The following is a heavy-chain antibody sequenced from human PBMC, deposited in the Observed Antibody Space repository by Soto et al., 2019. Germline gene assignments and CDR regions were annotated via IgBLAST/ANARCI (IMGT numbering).Heavy chain of an antibody. CDR2: IKRDGSEG. Sequence: PGGSLRLSCVASGFTLSSYWMSWVRQAPGKGLEWVGNIKRDGSEGYYVDSEKGRFTMSRDNAENSLYLQMNNPRAEDTAVYYCARGSGSFDYWGQGALVTVSS. D-gene: IGHD2-15*01. CDR1: GFTLSSYW. CDR3: ARGSGSFDY. V-gene: IGHV3-7*01. J-gene: IGHJ4*02.